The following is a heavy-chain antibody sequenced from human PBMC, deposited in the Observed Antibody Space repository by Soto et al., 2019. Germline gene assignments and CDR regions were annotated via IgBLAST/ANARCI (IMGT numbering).Heavy chain of an antibody. CDR1: GGSISSYY. D-gene: IGHD3-3*02. CDR3: ASPKIAFYNWFDP. Sequence: PSETLSLTCTVSGGSISSYYWGWIRQPPGKGLEWIGSIYYSGSTYYNPSLKSRVTISVDTPKNQFSLKLSSVTAADTAVYYCASPKIAFYNWFDPWGQGTLVTVSS. J-gene: IGHJ5*02. V-gene: IGHV4-39*01. CDR2: IYYSGST.